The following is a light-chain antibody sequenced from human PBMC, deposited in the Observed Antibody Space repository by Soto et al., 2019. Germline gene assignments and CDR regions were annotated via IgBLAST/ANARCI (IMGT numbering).Light chain of an antibody. CDR3: AAWDDSLSVWV. CDR1: SSNIGSNY. V-gene: IGLV1-47*01. J-gene: IGLJ3*02. CDR2: RNN. Sequence: QSVLTQPPSASGTPGQRVTISCSGSSSNIGSNYVYWYQQLPGTAPKLLIYRNNQRPSGVPDRFSGSKSGTSASLAISGLRSEDEADYYCAAWDDSLSVWVFGGGTKVTAL.